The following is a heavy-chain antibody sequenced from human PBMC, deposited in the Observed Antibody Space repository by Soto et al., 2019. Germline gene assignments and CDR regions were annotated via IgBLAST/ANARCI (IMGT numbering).Heavy chain of an antibody. D-gene: IGHD3-10*01. J-gene: IGHJ5*02. CDR3: ARILAPHREGLLSNCFDP. V-gene: IGHV1-46*01. CDR2: INPSGGST. Sequence: ASVKVSCKASGYTFTSYYMHWVRQAPGQGLEWMGIINPSGGSTSYAQKFQGRVTMTRDTSTSTVYMELSSLRSEDTAVYYCARILAPHREGLLSNCFDPGAQGTLVTVSS. CDR1: GYTFTSYY.